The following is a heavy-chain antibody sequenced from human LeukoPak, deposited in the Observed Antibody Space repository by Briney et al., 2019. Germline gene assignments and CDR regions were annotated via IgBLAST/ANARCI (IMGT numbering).Heavy chain of an antibody. Sequence: SETLSLTCTVSGYSISSGYYWGWIRQPPGKGLEWIGSIYHSGSTYYNPSLKSRVTISVDTSKNQFSLKLSSVTAADTAVYYCARGVVVPAAIFDYWGQGTLVTVSS. CDR3: ARGVVVPAAIFDY. V-gene: IGHV4-38-2*02. CDR2: IYHSGST. CDR1: GYSISSGYY. D-gene: IGHD2-2*01. J-gene: IGHJ4*02.